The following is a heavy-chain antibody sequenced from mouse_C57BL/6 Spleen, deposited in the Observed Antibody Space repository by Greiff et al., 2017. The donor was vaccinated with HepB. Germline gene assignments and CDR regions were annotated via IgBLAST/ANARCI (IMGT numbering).Heavy chain of an antibody. CDR2: INPSNGGT. CDR3: ARDYYEYGAHFDY. V-gene: IGHV1-53*01. D-gene: IGHD2-4*01. J-gene: IGHJ2*01. CDR1: GYTFTSYW. Sequence: VQLQQSGTELVKPGASVKLSCKASGYTFTSYWMHWVKQRPGQGLEWIGNINPSNGGTNYNEKFKSKATLTVDKSSSTAYMQLSSLTSEDSAVYYCARDYYEYGAHFDYWGQGTTLTVSS.